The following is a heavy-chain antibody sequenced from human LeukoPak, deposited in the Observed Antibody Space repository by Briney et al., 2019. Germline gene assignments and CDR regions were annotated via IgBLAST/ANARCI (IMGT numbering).Heavy chain of an antibody. CDR3: ARDLGANYYDSSGYYSY. V-gene: IGHV3-53*01. J-gene: IGHJ4*02. D-gene: IGHD3-22*01. CDR2: IYSGGST. CDR1: GFTVSSNY. Sequence: GGSLRLSCAASGFTVSSNYMSWVRQAPGKGLEWVSVIYSGGSTYYADSVKGRFTISRDNAKNSLYLQMNSLRAEDTAVYYCARDLGANYYDSSGYYSYWGQGTLVTVSS.